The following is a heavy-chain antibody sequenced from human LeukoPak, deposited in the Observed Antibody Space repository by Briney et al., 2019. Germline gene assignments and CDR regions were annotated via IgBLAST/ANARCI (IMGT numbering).Heavy chain of an antibody. V-gene: IGHV3-48*01. CDR1: GFTFDRYS. D-gene: IGHD2-21*02. CDR3: ARYDVTLHAGFDY. Sequence: GGSQRLSCAASGFTFDRYSMNWVRQAPGKGLEWLSYISNSGSTIYYADSMKGRLTVSRDNAKNSLYLQMNSLRAEDTAVYHCARYDVTLHAGFDYWGQGTLVTVSS. CDR2: ISNSGSTI. J-gene: IGHJ4*02.